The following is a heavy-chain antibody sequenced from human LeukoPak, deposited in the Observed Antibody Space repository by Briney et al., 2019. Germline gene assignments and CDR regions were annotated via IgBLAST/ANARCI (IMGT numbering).Heavy chain of an antibody. CDR3: ARRPYSSGWHLALDI. V-gene: IGHV3-11*03. Sequence: SVKGRFTISRDNAKNSLYLQMNSLRAEDTAVYYCARRPYSSGWHLALDIWGQGTMVTVSS. D-gene: IGHD6-19*01. J-gene: IGHJ3*02.